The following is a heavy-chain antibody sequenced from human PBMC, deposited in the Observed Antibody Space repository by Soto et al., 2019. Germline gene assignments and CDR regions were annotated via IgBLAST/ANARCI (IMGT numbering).Heavy chain of an antibody. V-gene: IGHV3-30-3*01. CDR1: GFTFSSYA. D-gene: IGHD2-8*01. Sequence: QVQLVESGGGVVQPGRSLRLSCAASGFTFSSYAMHWVRQAPGKGLEWVAVISYDGSNKYYADSVKGRFTISRDKSKNPLYLQMNSLRAEDTAVYYCARDRVGVLMVYAAYYFDYWGQGTLVTVSS. CDR3: ARDRVGVLMVYAAYYFDY. CDR2: ISYDGSNK. J-gene: IGHJ4*02.